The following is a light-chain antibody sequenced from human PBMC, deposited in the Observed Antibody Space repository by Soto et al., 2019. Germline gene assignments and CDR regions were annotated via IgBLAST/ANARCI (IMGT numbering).Light chain of an antibody. CDR3: QVWDSSSDHRV. CDR2: YDS. J-gene: IGLJ2*01. Sequence: YELTQPPSVSVAPGKTARITCGGNNIGSKSVHWYQQKPGQAPVLVIYYDSDRPSGIPERFSGSNSGNTATLTISRVEAGDEADYYCQVWDSSSDHRVFGGGTKLTVL. CDR1: NIGSKS. V-gene: IGLV3-21*04.